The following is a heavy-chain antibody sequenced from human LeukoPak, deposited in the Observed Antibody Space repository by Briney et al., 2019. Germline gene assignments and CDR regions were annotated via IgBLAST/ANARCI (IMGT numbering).Heavy chain of an antibody. CDR2: ISSTSSSYI. CDR3: AKDGRRWKTYYYGSGSYPE. D-gene: IGHD3-10*01. CDR1: GFTFSSYE. V-gene: IGHV3-21*01. J-gene: IGHJ4*02. Sequence: GGSLRLSCAASGFTFSSYEMNWVRQAPGKGLEWVSSISSTSSSYIYYPDSVKGRFTISRDNSKNTLYLQMNSLRAEDTAVYYCAKDGRRWKTYYYGSGSYPEWGQGTLVTVSS.